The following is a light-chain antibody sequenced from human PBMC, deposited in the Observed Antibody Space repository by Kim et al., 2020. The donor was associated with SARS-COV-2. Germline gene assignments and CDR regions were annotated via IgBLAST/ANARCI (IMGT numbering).Light chain of an antibody. CDR2: GSS. CDR3: QQDYNLPGT. Sequence: PGERLTPVCRASQSVGSSYLTWYQQKPGQAPRLLTYGSSTRATGIPARFSVSGSGTDFTLTISSLQPEDFAVYYCQQDYNLPGTFGQGTKLEI. CDR1: QSVGSSY. V-gene: IGKV3D-7*01. J-gene: IGKJ2*01.